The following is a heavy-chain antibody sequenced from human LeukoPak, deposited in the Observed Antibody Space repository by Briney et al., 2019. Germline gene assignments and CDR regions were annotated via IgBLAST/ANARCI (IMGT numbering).Heavy chain of an antibody. CDR2: IYYSGST. CDR1: GDSISSNY. Sequence: SETLSLTCTVSGDSISSNYWSWIRQPPGKGLEWIGYIYYSGSTNYDPSLKSRVTTSVDTSKNQFSLKLSSVTAADTAVYYCARVSGPPGPYTDVWGKGSTVTVSS. V-gene: IGHV4-59*01. J-gene: IGHJ6*03. D-gene: IGHD3-3*01. CDR3: ARVSGPPGPYTDV.